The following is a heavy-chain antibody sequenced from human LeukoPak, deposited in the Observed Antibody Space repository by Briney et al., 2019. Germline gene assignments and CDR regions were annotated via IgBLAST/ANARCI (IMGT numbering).Heavy chain of an antibody. CDR3: ASSVDTAMALDY. D-gene: IGHD5-18*01. Sequence: ASVKVSCKASGYTFTSYDINWVRQATGQGLEWMGWMNPNSGNTGYAQKFQGRVTITRDTSISTAYMELSSLRSEDTAVYYCASSVDTAMALDYWGQGTLVTVSS. V-gene: IGHV1-8*01. CDR2: MNPNSGNT. CDR1: GYTFTSYD. J-gene: IGHJ4*02.